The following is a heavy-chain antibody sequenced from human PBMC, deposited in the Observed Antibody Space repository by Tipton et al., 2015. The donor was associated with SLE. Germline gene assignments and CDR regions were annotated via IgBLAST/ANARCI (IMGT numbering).Heavy chain of an antibody. J-gene: IGHJ3*02. CDR3: AREWGTTGVPRGYDI. V-gene: IGHV4-39*07. D-gene: IGHD4-23*01. Sequence: LRLSCTVSGGSISSSRYYWGWIRQPPGKGLEWIGSIYHSGTAYYNPSLKSRVTISVDTSKNQFSLKLSSVTAADTAVYYCAREWGTTGVPRGYDIWGQGTMVTVSS. CDR1: GGSISSSRYY. CDR2: IYHSGTA.